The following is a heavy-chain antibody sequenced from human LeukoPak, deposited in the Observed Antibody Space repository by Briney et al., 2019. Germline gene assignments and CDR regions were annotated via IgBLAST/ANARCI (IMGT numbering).Heavy chain of an antibody. D-gene: IGHD3-3*01. CDR2: MNPNSGNT. V-gene: IGHV1-8*01. CDR3: ARVPITIFGVVLGRYGMDV. J-gene: IGHJ6*02. CDR1: GYTFTSYD. Sequence: GASVKVSCKASGYTFTSYDINWVRQATGQGLEWMGWMNPNSGNTGYAQKFQGRVTMTRNTSISTAYMEPSSLRSEDTAVYYCARVPITIFGVVLGRYGMDVWGQGTTVTVSS.